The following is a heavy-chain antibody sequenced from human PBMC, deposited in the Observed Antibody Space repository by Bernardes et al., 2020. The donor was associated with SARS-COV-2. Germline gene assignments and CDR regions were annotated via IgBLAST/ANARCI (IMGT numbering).Heavy chain of an antibody. Sequence: SISCAASGFSFSTYGMHWVRQAPGQGLEWVAVIWYDGSNKYYADSVKGRFTISRDNSKNTLFLQMNSLRAEDTAVYYCACAPSEMLRGYWGQGTLVTVSA. CDR2: IWYDGSNK. J-gene: IGHJ4*02. V-gene: IGHV3-33*01. CDR3: ACAPSEMLRGY. CDR1: GFSFSTYG. D-gene: IGHD3-10*01.